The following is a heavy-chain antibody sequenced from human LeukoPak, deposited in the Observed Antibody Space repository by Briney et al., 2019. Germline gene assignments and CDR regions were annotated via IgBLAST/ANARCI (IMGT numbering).Heavy chain of an antibody. V-gene: IGHV1-46*01. CDR1: GYTFTKSDY. CDR2: INPSDGTT. CDR3: ARGPTVMDFDY. Sequence: SVNVSLKSSGYTFTKSDYIHWVRQAPGQGLEWMGIINPSDGTTFYPQKFQGRVTLTRDTSTNTVFMELSSLRSDDTAVFYCARGPTVMDFDYWGQGSLVSVSS. J-gene: IGHJ4*02. D-gene: IGHD2-2*03.